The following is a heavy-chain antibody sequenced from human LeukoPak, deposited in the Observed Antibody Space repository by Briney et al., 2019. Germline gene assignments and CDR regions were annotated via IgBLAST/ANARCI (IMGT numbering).Heavy chain of an antibody. V-gene: IGHV3-9*03. J-gene: IGHJ4*02. CDR2: ISWNSGSI. CDR1: GFTFSSNW. D-gene: IGHD3-22*01. CDR3: AKAYYYDSSGYYSH. Sequence: GGSLRLSCAASGFTFSSNWMTWVRQAPGKGLEWVSGISWNSGSIGYADSVKGRFTISRDNAKNSLYLQMNSLRAEDMALHYCAKAYYYDSSGYYSHWGQGTLVTVSS.